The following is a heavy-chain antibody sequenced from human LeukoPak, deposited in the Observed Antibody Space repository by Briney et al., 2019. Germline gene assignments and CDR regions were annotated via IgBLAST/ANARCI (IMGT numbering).Heavy chain of an antibody. CDR1: GGSISSYY. D-gene: IGHD6-13*01. Sequence: SETLSLTCTVSGGSISSYYWSWIRQPAGKGLEWIGRIYTSGSTNYNPSLKSRVTISVDTSKNQFSLKLSSVTAADTAVYYCARGLKYSSSSPIGDWGQGTLVTVSS. V-gene: IGHV4-4*07. J-gene: IGHJ4*02. CDR3: ARGLKYSSSSPIGD. CDR2: IYTSGST.